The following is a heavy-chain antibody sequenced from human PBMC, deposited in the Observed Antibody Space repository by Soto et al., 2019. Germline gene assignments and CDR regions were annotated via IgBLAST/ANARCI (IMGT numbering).Heavy chain of an antibody. CDR2: IKDSGDST. CDR1: GFNFSQHA. D-gene: IGHD6-13*01. CDR3: VKGGASYTSCWYAN. J-gene: IGHJ4*02. V-gene: IGHV3-23*01. Sequence: AGGSLRLSCAASGFNFSQHAIHWVRQAPGKGLEWVSTIKDSGDSTYYLDSVRGRFTISRDYSRNTLYLQMTSLRAEDTALYHCVKGGASYTSCWYANWGQGILVTVSS.